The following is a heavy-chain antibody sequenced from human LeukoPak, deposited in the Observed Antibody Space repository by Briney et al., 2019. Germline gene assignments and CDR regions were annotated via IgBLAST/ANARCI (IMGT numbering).Heavy chain of an antibody. D-gene: IGHD6-19*01. CDR2: IYYSGST. CDR3: ARAGGIAVAIDY. CDR1: GGSISSYY. J-gene: IGHJ4*02. Sequence: SETLSLTCTVSGGSISSYYWSWIRQPPGKGLEWIGYIYYSGSTNYNPSLKSRVTISVDTSKNQFFLKLSSVTAADTAVYYCARAGGIAVAIDYWGQGTLVTVSS. V-gene: IGHV4-59*01.